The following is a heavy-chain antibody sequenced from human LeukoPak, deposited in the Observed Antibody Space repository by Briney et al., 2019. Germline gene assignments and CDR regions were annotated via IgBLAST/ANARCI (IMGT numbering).Heavy chain of an antibody. J-gene: IGHJ6*02. CDR2: ISSSSSYI. CDR3: ARDLKWGVLGYSYGSGMDV. V-gene: IGHV3-21*01. Sequence: GGSLRLSCAASGFTFSTYSMNWVRQAPGKGLEWVSSISSSSSYIYYADSVKGRFTISRDNAKNSLYLQMNSLRAEDTAVYFCARDLKWGVLGYSYGSGMDVWGQGTTVTVSS. CDR1: GFTFSTYS. D-gene: IGHD5-18*01.